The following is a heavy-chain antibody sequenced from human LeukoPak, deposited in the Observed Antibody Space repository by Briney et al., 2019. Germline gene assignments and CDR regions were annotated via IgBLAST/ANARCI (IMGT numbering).Heavy chain of an antibody. CDR1: GFTFSSYG. CDR2: ISYDGSNK. CDR3: AKDRLQWLASYGMDV. D-gene: IGHD6-19*01. Sequence: GGSLRLSCAASGFTFSSYGMHWVRQAPGKGLEWVAVISYDGSNKYYADSVKGRFTISRDNSKKTLYLQMNSLRAEDTAVYYCAKDRLQWLASYGMDVWGQGTTVTVSS. V-gene: IGHV3-30*18. J-gene: IGHJ6*02.